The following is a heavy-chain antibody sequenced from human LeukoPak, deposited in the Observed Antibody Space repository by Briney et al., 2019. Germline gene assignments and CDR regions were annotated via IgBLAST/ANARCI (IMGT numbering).Heavy chain of an antibody. CDR2: IYPGDSDT. V-gene: IGHV5-51*01. D-gene: IGHD2-15*01. CDR1: GYSFTSYW. Sequence: GESLKISCKGSGYSFTSYWIGWVRQMPGKGLEWMGIIYPGDSDTRYSPSFQGQVTISADKSISTAYLQWSSLKASDTAMYYCVRGYCSGGSCYSDAFDIWGQGTMVTVSS. CDR3: VRGYCSGGSCYSDAFDI. J-gene: IGHJ3*02.